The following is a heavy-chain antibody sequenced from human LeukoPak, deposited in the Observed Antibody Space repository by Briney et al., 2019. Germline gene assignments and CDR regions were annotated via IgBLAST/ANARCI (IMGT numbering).Heavy chain of an antibody. V-gene: IGHV5-51*01. J-gene: IGHJ4*02. CDR3: ARRQAGSGNFDY. CDR1: GYSFTTYW. D-gene: IGHD3-10*01. Sequence: GESLKISCRASGYSFTTYWIGWVRQMPGKGLEWMGIIYPGDSDTKYSPSFQGQVSISVDQSISTAYLQWSSLKASDTAMFYCARRQAGSGNFDYWGQGTLVTV. CDR2: IYPGDSDT.